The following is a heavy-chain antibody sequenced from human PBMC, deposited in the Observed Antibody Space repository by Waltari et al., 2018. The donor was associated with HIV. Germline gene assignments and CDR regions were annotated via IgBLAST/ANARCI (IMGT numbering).Heavy chain of an antibody. Sequence: QVQLEEAGGGVVQPGRSLRPPCAESGSIVNNYGRTWGRQAPGKGLECVELIWYDGISKYYAESVKGRFTISRDKSKNTLYLEMNSLRAEDTAVYYCAREGYCSGGSCPLPHWGQGTTVTVSS. D-gene: IGHD2-15*01. J-gene: IGHJ6*02. V-gene: IGHV3-33*01. CDR3: AREGYCSGGSCPLPH. CDR2: IWYDGISK. CDR1: GSIVNNYG.